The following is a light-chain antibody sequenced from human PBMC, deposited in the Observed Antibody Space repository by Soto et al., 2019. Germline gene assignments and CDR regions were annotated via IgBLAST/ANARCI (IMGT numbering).Light chain of an antibody. Sequence: EIVLTQSPATLSLSPGERATLSCRASQNVSSNLAWYQQKPGQAPRLLIYGASTRATAIPARFSGSGSGTEFTLTISSLQSEDFAVYYCQQYNNWPVTFGQGTKVDIK. CDR1: QNVSSN. CDR2: GAS. V-gene: IGKV3-15*01. J-gene: IGKJ1*01. CDR3: QQYNNWPVT.